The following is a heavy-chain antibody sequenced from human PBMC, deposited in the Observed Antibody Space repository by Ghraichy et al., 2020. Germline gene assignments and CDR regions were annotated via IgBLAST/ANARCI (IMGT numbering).Heavy chain of an antibody. J-gene: IGHJ4*02. D-gene: IGHD5-18*01. CDR1: GGSISSSNW. Sequence: SETLSLTCAVSGGSISSSNWWSWVRQPPGKGLEWIGEIYHSGSTNYNPSLKSRVTISVDKSKNQFSLKLSSVTAADTAVYYCARVAILGVDTAMVYYFDYWGQGTLVTVSS. CDR3: ARVAILGVDTAMVYYFDY. CDR2: IYHSGST. V-gene: IGHV4-4*02.